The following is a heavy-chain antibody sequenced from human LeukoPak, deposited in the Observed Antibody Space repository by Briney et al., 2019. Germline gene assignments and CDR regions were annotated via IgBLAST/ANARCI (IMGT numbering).Heavy chain of an antibody. CDR1: GFTFSSYA. CDR2: ISSSTNYI. J-gene: IGHJ4*02. V-gene: IGHV3-21*01. CDR3: AREGYCSGGSCPYYFDY. D-gene: IGHD2-15*01. Sequence: PGGSLRLSCAASGFTFSSYAMNWVRQAPGKGLEWVSYISSSTNYIYYADSVKGRFIISRDNAKNSLYLQMNSLRAEDTAVYYYAREGYCSGGSCPYYFDYWGQGTLVTVSS.